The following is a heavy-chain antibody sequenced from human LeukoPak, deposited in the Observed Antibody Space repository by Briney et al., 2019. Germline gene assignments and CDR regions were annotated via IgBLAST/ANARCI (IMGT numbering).Heavy chain of an antibody. D-gene: IGHD6-19*01. CDR1: GFTFSSYG. V-gene: IGHV3-30*18. Sequence: PGGSLRLSCAASGFTFSSYGMHWVRQAPGKGLEWVAVISYDGSNKYYADSVKSRFTISRDNSKNTLYLQMNSLRAEDTAVYYCAKASESSGWYGDYWGQGTLVTVSS. J-gene: IGHJ4*02. CDR2: ISYDGSNK. CDR3: AKASESSGWYGDY.